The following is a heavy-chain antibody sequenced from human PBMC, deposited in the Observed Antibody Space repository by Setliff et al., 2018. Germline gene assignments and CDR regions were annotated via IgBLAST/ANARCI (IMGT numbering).Heavy chain of an antibody. V-gene: IGHV1-69*05. CDR1: GGTFSSYG. J-gene: IGHJ6*03. CDR2: TIPMFGTT. CDR3: VREGVDSGSSTDYRYYMDV. Sequence: SVKVSCKASGGTFSSYGISWVRQAPGQGLEWMGGTIPMFGTTNYARKFQGRVTIITDESTSTAYMQLSSLGSEDTAVYYCVREGVDSGSSTDYRYYMDVWGKGTTVTV. D-gene: IGHD1-26*01.